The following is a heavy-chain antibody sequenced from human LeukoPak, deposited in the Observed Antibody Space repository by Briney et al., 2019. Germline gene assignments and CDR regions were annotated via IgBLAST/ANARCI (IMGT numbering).Heavy chain of an antibody. Sequence: KPGGSLRLSCAASGFTFSSAWMSWVRQTPGKGLEWAGHIKSKTDGGTTDYAAPVKGRFTISRDDSKNTLYLQMNSLKTEDTAVYYCTTVYSSGWEFDYWGQGTLVTVSS. J-gene: IGHJ4*02. CDR2: IKSKTDGGTT. D-gene: IGHD6-19*01. CDR3: TTVYSSGWEFDY. CDR1: GFTFSSAW. V-gene: IGHV3-15*01.